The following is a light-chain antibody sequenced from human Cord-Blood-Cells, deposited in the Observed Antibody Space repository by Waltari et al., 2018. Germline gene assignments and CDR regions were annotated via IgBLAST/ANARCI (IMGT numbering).Light chain of an antibody. CDR1: QSISSW. CDR3: QQYNSYWT. V-gene: IGKV1-5*01. Sequence: DIQMTQSPSTLSASVGDRVTITCRASQSISSWLAWYQQKPGKAPKVLIYDASSLESGVPSRGSDSVSGTEFSPNISSLQPDDVATYYCQQYNSYWTFGQGTKVEI. CDR2: DAS. J-gene: IGKJ1*01.